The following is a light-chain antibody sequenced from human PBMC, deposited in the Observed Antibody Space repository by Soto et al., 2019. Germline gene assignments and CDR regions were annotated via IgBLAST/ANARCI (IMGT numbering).Light chain of an antibody. CDR2: AAS. CDR3: QHFGNSLWT. J-gene: IGKJ1*01. CDR1: QGISNY. V-gene: IGKV1-27*01. Sequence: DIQMTQSPSSLSVSVGDRVTITCRASQGISNYLAWYQQKPGKVPKLLIYAASTLQSGVPSRFSGSGSGTDFTLTISGLEPEDFAVYYCQHFGNSLWTFGQGTKVDIK.